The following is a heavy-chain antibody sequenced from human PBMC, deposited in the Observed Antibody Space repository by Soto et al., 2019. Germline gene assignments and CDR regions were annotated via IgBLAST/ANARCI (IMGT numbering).Heavy chain of an antibody. V-gene: IGHV3-74*01. CDR3: TREAGYCSRTSCYRRAFDS. J-gene: IGHJ3*02. CDR2: INTDGGIT. D-gene: IGHD2-2*01. CDR1: GFTFSSHW. Sequence: EVQLVESGGDLVQPGGSLRLSCAASGFTFSSHWMHWVRRVPGKGLVWVSHINTDGGITGYADSVKGRFTISRDNAKNTLYLQMNGLRGEDTSVYYCTREAGYCSRTSCYRRAFDSWGQGTMVTVST.